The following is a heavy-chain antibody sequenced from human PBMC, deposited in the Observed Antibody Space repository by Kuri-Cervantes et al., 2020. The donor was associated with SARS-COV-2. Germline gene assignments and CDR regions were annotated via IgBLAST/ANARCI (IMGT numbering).Heavy chain of an antibody. J-gene: IGHJ4*02. CDR2: ISGSGGST. Sequence: GESLKISCAASGFTFSSYAMSWVRQAPGKGLEWVSAISGSGGSTYYADSVKGRFTISRDNSKNTLYLQMNSLRAEDTAVYYCAREGLYSSSSGFDYWGQGTRVT. V-gene: IGHV3-23*01. D-gene: IGHD6-6*01. CDR1: GFTFSSYA. CDR3: AREGLYSSSSGFDY.